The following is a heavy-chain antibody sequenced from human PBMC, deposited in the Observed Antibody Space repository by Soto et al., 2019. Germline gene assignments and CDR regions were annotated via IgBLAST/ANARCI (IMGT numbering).Heavy chain of an antibody. D-gene: IGHD6-13*01. CDR3: AKVSSSWYVGFFDH. Sequence: EVQLLESGGGLVQPGGSLRLSCTASGFTVSRRAMTWVRQAPGKGLEWVSGLSDSGGSIYYADSVKGRFTISRDNSMNTLSLQMNPLIAEDTAIYYCAKVSSSWYVGFFDHWRQGTLVTVS. CDR2: LSDSGGSI. V-gene: IGHV3-23*01. J-gene: IGHJ4*02. CDR1: GFTVSRRA.